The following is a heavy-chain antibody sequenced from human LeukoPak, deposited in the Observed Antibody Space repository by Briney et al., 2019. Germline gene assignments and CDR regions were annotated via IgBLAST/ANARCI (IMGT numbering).Heavy chain of an antibody. J-gene: IGHJ4*02. CDR2: IYYSGST. V-gene: IGHV4-59*01. CDR3: ARSHYYDSSGYLLN. CDR1: GVSISSYY. D-gene: IGHD3-22*01. Sequence: NPSETLSLTCTVSGVSISSYYWSWIRQPPGKGLEWIGYIYYSGSTNYNPSLKSRVTISVDTSKNQFSLKLSSVTAADTAVYYCARSHYYDSSGYLLNWGQGTLVTVSS.